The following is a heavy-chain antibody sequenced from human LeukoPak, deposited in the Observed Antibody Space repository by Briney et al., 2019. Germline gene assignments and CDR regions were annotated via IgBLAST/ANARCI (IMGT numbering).Heavy chain of an antibody. V-gene: IGHV3-20*04. J-gene: IGHJ6*03. Sequence: LGGSLRLSCAASGFTFDDYGMSWVRQAPGKGLEWVSGINWNGGSTGYADSVKGRFTISRDNAKNSLYLQMNSLRVEDTALYYCARAYYGSGTYYYYYYSMDVWGKGTTVTVSS. D-gene: IGHD3-10*01. CDR1: GFTFDDYG. CDR3: ARAYYGSGTYYYYYYSMDV. CDR2: INWNGGST.